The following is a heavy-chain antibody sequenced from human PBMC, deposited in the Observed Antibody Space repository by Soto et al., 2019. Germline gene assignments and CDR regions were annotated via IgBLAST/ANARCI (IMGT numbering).Heavy chain of an antibody. D-gene: IGHD6-6*01. Sequence: SGKVTCKASGGSFSSYTISWGRQAPGQGLEWMGRIIPILGIADYAQKFQGRVTITADKSTSTAYMELSSLRYEDTAVYYCSPIPAPSLAYWGQRPLVTVSS. CDR1: GGSFSSYT. J-gene: IGHJ4*02. CDR3: SPIPAPSLAY. CDR2: IIPILGIA. V-gene: IGHV1-69*02.